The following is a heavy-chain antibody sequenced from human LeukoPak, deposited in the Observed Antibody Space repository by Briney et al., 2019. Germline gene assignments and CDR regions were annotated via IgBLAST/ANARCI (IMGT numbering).Heavy chain of an antibody. CDR2: IKSNDYST. CDR3: ARDSSRWSFDY. V-gene: IGHV1-46*01. CDR1: GDTFTNYY. D-gene: IGHD6-13*01. J-gene: IGHJ4*02. Sequence: VAVKVSCMASGDTFTNYYMHWLRQAPGQGLEWMGIIKSNDYSTTYAQKCQGTVTMTRDTSTSIVYMELSSLRSEDTAVYYCARDSSRWSFDYWGQGNMVTVSS.